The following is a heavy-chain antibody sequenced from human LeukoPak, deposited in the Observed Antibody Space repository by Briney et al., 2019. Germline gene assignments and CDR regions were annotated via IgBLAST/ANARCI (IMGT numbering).Heavy chain of an antibody. V-gene: IGHV3-66*01. D-gene: IGHD3-22*01. Sequence: GGSLRLSCAASGFTVSTNFMSWVRQAPGKGLEWVSIIYRSGSTYYADSVKGRFTLSRDNSKNTLFLHMNSLRAEDTAVYYCARGPYDSSGYPHRGAFDIWGQGTMVTVSS. J-gene: IGHJ3*02. CDR1: GFTVSTNF. CDR2: IYRSGST. CDR3: ARGPYDSSGYPHRGAFDI.